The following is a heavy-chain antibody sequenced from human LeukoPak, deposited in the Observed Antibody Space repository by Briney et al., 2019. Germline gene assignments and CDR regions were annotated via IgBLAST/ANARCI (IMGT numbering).Heavy chain of an antibody. CDR2: ISSYNDNT. D-gene: IGHD3-10*01. Sequence: GASVKVSCKASGYTFTTYGISWVRQAPGQGLEWKGWISSYNDNTKYAQKFQGRVTMTTDTSTGTAYMELRSLRSDDSAVYYCARDRYGSGTYYNEGYFDYWGQGTLVTVSS. CDR3: ARDRYGSGTYYNEGYFDY. CDR1: GYTFTTYG. V-gene: IGHV1-18*04. J-gene: IGHJ4*02.